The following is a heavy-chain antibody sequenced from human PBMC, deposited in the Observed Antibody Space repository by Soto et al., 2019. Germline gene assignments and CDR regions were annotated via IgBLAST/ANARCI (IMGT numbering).Heavy chain of an antibody. CDR1: GFTFSSYA. V-gene: IGHV3-23*01. D-gene: IGHD3-3*01. J-gene: IGHJ6*02. CDR2: ISGSGGST. CDR3: ANLRFLEWLVTGRYYYGMDV. Sequence: GGSLRLSCAASGFTFSSYAMSWVRQAPGKGLEWVSAISGSGGSTYYADSVKGRFTISRDNSKNTLYLQMNSLRAEDTAVYYCANLRFLEWLVTGRYYYGMDVWGQGTTVTVSS.